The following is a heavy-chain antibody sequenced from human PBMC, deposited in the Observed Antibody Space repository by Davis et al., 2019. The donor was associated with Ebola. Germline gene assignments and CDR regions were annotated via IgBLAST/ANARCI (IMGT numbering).Heavy chain of an antibody. V-gene: IGHV3-30*04. CDR1: GFTFSCYA. Sequence: SLKISCVASGFTFSCYAMHWVRQAPGKGLEWVAVISYDGSNKYYADSVKGRFTISRDNSQNTLALQMNSLSAGATAVYYCAEIYWVRYGMDVWGQGTTVTVSS. CDR2: ISYDGSNK. D-gene: IGHD2-8*02. J-gene: IGHJ6*02. CDR3: AEIYWVRYGMDV.